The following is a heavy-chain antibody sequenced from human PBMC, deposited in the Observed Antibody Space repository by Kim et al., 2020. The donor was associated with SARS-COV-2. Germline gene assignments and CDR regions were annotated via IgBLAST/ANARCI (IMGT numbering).Heavy chain of an antibody. V-gene: IGHV1-3*01. CDR3: GSRPGIAVAGLDY. J-gene: IGHJ4*02. D-gene: IGHD6-19*01. Sequence: YSQKFQDRVTITRDTSASTVYMEVSSLTSEDTAVYYCGSRPGIAVAGLDYWGQGTLVTVSS.